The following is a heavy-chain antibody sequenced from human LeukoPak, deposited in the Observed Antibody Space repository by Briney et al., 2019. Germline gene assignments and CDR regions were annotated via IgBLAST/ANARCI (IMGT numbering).Heavy chain of an antibody. Sequence: SETLSPTCTVSGGSVSSGDYYWTWIRQLPGKGLEWIGYIYHSGSTYYNPSLRSRVTMSVDTSQNQFSLKLTSVTAADTAVYYCARKGGSYYYFHYWGQGTLVTVSS. CDR3: ARKGGSYYYFHY. CDR2: IYHSGST. CDR1: GGSVSSGDYY. J-gene: IGHJ4*02. D-gene: IGHD1-26*01. V-gene: IGHV4-31*03.